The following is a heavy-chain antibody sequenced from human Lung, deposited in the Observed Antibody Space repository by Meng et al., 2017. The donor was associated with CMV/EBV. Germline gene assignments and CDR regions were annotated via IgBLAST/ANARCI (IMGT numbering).Heavy chain of an antibody. Sequence: ASXXVSXKASGYTFTDYYLHWVRQAPGQGLEWMAWINVYSGGTNSAQKFQGRVALTRDTSIRTAYMELSSLRSDDTAVYYCARVYCGGNCSFDYWGQGMLVTVS. CDR1: GYTFTDYY. CDR2: INVYSGGT. CDR3: ARVYCGGNCSFDY. J-gene: IGHJ4*02. V-gene: IGHV1-2*02. D-gene: IGHD2-21*01.